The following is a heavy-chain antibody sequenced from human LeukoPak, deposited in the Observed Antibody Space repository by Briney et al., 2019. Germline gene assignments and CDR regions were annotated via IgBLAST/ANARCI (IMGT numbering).Heavy chain of an antibody. V-gene: IGHV3-23*01. CDR1: GFTFKSYA. CDR3: VRDLGGRSGH. J-gene: IGHJ4*02. D-gene: IGHD1-26*01. Sequence: GGSLRLSCAASGFTFKSYAMTWVRQAPGEGLEWVSTISGNGGGTYYADSVKGRSTIFRDNAKNTLYLQMNSLRAEDTAVYYCVRDLGGRSGHWGQGTLVTVSS. CDR2: ISGNGGGT.